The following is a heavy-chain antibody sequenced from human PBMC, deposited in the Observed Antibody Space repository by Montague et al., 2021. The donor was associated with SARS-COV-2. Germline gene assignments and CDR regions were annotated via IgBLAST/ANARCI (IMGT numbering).Heavy chain of an antibody. D-gene: IGHD2-2*01. CDR1: GESLSGYY. CDR3: ARVPYRLLFVPRYYGMDV. CDR2: ISHSGST. J-gene: IGHJ6*02. Sequence: SETLSLTCAVYGESLSGYYWSWIRQPPGEGLEWIADISHSGSTSYNPSLKSRVTISVDTSKNQFSLKLSSATAADTAVYYCARVPYRLLFVPRYYGMDVWGQGTTVTVSS. V-gene: IGHV4-34*01.